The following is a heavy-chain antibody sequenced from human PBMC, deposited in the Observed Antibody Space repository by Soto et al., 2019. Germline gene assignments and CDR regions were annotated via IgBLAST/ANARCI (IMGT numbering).Heavy chain of an antibody. CDR1: GYTFTSYG. Sequence: GASVKVSCKASGYTFTSYGISWVRQAPGQGLEWMGWISAYNGNTNYAQKLQGRVTMTTDTSTSTAYMELRSLRSDDTAVYYCARDRVELGDILTGFFDYWGQGTLVTVSS. V-gene: IGHV1-18*01. J-gene: IGHJ4*02. CDR2: ISAYNGNT. CDR3: ARDRVELGDILTGFFDY. D-gene: IGHD3-9*01.